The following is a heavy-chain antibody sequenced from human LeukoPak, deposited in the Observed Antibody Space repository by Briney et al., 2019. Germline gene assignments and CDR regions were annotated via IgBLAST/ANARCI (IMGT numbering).Heavy chain of an antibody. CDR2: ISPDGNKE. D-gene: IGHD1/OR15-1a*01. Sequence: GGSLRLSCAASGFTFSIFGIHWVRQAPGKGLEWVAAISPDGNKEYYTESVKGRFTVSRDSSNNMIYLQMNSLRGEDSAVYYCAKVNNYDDYWGQGTLVTVSS. V-gene: IGHV3-30*18. CDR3: AKVNNYDDY. CDR1: GFTFSIFG. J-gene: IGHJ4*02.